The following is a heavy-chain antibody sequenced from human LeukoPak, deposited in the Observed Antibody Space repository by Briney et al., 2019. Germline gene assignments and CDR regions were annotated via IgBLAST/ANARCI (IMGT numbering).Heavy chain of an antibody. D-gene: IGHD5-12*01. J-gene: IGHJ3*02. CDR3: ARDSDIVATISHLGAFDI. V-gene: IGHV4-39*07. Sequence: SETLSLTCTVSGGSISSSSYYWGWIRQPPGKGLEWIGSIYYSGSTYYNPSLKSRVTISVDTSKNQFSLKLSSVTAADTAVYYCARDSDIVATISHLGAFDIWGQGTMVTVSS. CDR1: GGSISSSSYY. CDR2: IYYSGST.